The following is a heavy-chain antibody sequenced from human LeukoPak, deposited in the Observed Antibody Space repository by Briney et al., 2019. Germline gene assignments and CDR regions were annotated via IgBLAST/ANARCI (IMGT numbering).Heavy chain of an antibody. CDR1: GYSFSNYW. V-gene: IGHV5-51*01. CDR2: IYPGDSDT. D-gene: IGHD2-2*01. Sequence: GESLKISCKTSGYSFSNYWIGWMRQMPGKGLEWMGIIYPGDSDTRYSPSFQGQVTISADKSTSTAHLQWSSLKASDTAMYYCARRVPAANDAFDIWGQGTMVTVSS. CDR3: ARRVPAANDAFDI. J-gene: IGHJ3*02.